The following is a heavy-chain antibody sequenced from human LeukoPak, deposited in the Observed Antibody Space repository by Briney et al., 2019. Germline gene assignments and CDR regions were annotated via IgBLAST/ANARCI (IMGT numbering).Heavy chain of an antibody. J-gene: IGHJ4*02. V-gene: IGHV4-61*02. CDR2: IYTSGST. Sequence: KSSQTLSLTCTVSGGSISSGSYYWSWIRQPAGKGLEWIGRIYTSGSTNYNPSLKSRVTISVDTSKNQFSLKLSSVTAADTAVYYCARDPDGIAAAGTYDYWGQGTLVTVSS. CDR1: GGSISSGSYY. CDR3: ARDPDGIAAAGTYDY. D-gene: IGHD6-13*01.